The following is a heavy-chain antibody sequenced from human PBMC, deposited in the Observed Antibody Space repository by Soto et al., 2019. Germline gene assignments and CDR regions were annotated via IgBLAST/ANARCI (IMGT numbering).Heavy chain of an antibody. Sequence: GGSLRLSCAASGFTFSSYSMNWVRQAPGKGLEWVSSISSSSSYIYYADSVKGRFTISRDNAKNSLYLQMNSLRAEDTAVYYCARAAPADYIVVVVAIPDYWGQGTLVTVSS. V-gene: IGHV3-21*01. J-gene: IGHJ4*02. D-gene: IGHD2-15*01. CDR1: GFTFSSYS. CDR2: ISSSSSYI. CDR3: ARAAPADYIVVVVAIPDY.